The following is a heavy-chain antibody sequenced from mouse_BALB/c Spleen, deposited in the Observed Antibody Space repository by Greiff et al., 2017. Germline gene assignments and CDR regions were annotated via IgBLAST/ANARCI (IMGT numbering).Heavy chain of an antibody. V-gene: IGHV14-1*02. D-gene: IGHD3-1*01. CDR2: IDPANGNT. Sequence: VQLQQSGAELVRPGSSVKISCKASGYAFSSYWMNWVKQRPGQGLEWIGRIDPANGNTKYDPKFQGKATITADTSSNTAYLQLSSLTSEDTAVYYCAPRDYRYFDVWGAGTTVTVSS. J-gene: IGHJ1*01. CDR3: APRDYRYFDV. CDR1: GYAFSSYW.